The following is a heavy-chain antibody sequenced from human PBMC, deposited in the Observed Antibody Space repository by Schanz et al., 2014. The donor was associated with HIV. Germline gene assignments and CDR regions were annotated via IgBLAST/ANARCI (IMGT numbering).Heavy chain of an antibody. CDR2: INPNSGGT. Sequence: QVHLVQSGAEVKKPGASVKVSCKASGYTFTGQHMHWVRQAPGQGLEWMGWINPNSGGTNYAQKSHSRLNLPRDTSITTASMELSRLRSDETAVYYCARLELLAWGQGTLVTVSS. CDR3: ARLELLA. J-gene: IGHJ4*02. CDR1: GYTFTGQH. D-gene: IGHD1-7*01. V-gene: IGHV1-2*02.